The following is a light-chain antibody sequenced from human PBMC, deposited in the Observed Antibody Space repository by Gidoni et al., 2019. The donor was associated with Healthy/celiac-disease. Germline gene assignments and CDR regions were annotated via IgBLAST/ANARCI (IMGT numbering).Light chain of an antibody. J-gene: IGKJ1*01. CDR2: DAS. Sequence: EIVLTQSPATLSLSPGERATLSCRASKSVSSYLAWYQQKPGQAPRLLIYDASNRATGIPARFSGSWSGTDFTLTISSLEPEDFAVYYCQQRSNWPPTFGQGTKVEIK. CDR3: QQRSNWPPT. V-gene: IGKV3-11*01. CDR1: KSVSSY.